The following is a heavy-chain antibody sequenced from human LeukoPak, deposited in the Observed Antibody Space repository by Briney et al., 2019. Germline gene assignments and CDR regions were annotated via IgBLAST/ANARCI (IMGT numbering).Heavy chain of an antibody. J-gene: IGHJ4*02. Sequence: ASVKVSCKASGYTFTSYAMHWVRQAPGQRLEWMGWMNPNSGNTGYAQKFQGRVTMTRSTSIRTAYMELGSLPSEDTAVYYCTRGSQDCASASCYNFWGQGTLVTVSS. V-gene: IGHV1-8*02. CDR1: GYTFTSYA. D-gene: IGHD2-2*02. CDR2: MNPNSGNT. CDR3: TRGSQDCASASCYNF.